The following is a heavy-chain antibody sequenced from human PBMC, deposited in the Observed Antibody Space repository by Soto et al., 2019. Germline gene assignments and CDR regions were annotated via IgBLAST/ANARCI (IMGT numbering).Heavy chain of an antibody. CDR1: GYIFTDHL. J-gene: IGHJ4*02. CDR2: VHPDSGGT. CDR3: ARGAQGFFPVSGIYFYFDH. V-gene: IGHV1-2*02. Sequence: ASVKVSCKAAGYIFTDHLIHWVRQSPGQGLQWVGWVHPDSGGTNVAQAFQDRVTMTADTSITTAYMDLARLRPDDTAIFYCARGAQGFFPVSGIYFYFDHWGQGTPVTVSS. D-gene: IGHD3-22*01.